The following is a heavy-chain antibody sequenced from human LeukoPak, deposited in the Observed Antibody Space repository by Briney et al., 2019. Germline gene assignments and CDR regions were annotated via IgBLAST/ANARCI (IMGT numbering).Heavy chain of an antibody. J-gene: IGHJ4*02. V-gene: IGHV4-38-2*02. D-gene: IGHD3-16*02. CDR1: GCSISSGYY. CDR3: ARLSRDYDYVWGSYRYTATFDY. CDR2: SYHSGST. Sequence: SETLSLTCTVSGCSISSGYYWGWIRQPPGKGLEWIGSSYHSGSTYYNPSLKSRVTISVDTSKNQFSLTLSSVTAADTAGYYCARLSRDYDYVWGSYRYTATFDYWGQGTLVTVSS.